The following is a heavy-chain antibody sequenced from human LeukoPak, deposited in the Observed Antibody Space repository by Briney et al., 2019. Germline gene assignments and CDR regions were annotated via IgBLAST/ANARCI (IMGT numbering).Heavy chain of an antibody. Sequence: SETLSLTCTVSGGSISSYYWSWIRQPPGKGLEWIGYIYYSGSTNYNPSLKSRVTISVDTSKNQFSLKLSSVAAADTAVYYCASLGYSYDDAFDIWGQGTMVTVSS. CDR2: IYYSGST. D-gene: IGHD5-18*01. J-gene: IGHJ3*02. CDR1: GGSISSYY. CDR3: ASLGYSYDDAFDI. V-gene: IGHV4-59*01.